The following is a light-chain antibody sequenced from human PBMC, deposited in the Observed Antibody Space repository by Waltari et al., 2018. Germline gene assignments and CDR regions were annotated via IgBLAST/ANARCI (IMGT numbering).Light chain of an antibody. CDR3: SALESRPGV. CDR2: QDS. Sequence: SYELTQPPSVSVSPGQTASITCSGDKLGDQYVCWYQQKPGQSPELVIYQDSKRPSGSPWPFSGSNSWNTSTLTIPRTQPMDWGGYYRSALESRPGVFGTGTRVTVL. CDR1: KLGDQY. J-gene: IGLJ1*01. V-gene: IGLV3-1*01.